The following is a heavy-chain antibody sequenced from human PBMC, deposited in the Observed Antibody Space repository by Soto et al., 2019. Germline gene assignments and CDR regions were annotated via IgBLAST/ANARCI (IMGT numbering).Heavy chain of an antibody. Sequence: SETLSLTCSVSGGTISGYYWTWIRQPAGKGLEWIGRIYSSGNTKYNPSLQSRVTMSLDTSNDQFSLRLTSVTAADTAVYYCARGQRFSDWFDPWGQGTLVTVSS. V-gene: IGHV4-4*07. D-gene: IGHD3-3*01. J-gene: IGHJ5*02. CDR3: ARGQRFSDWFDP. CDR1: GGTISGYY. CDR2: IYSSGNT.